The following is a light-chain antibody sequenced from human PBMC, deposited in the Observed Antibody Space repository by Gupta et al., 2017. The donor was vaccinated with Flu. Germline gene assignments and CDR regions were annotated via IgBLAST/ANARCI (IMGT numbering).Light chain of an antibody. J-gene: IGKJ5*01. CDR3: QQHSNWPPFT. V-gene: IGKV3-11*01. Sequence: PGERATLSCRASQSVSSYLAWYQQKPGQAPRLLIYDASNRATGIPARFSGSGSGTDFSLTISSREPEDFAVYYCQQHSNWPPFTFGQGTQVDIK. CDR2: DAS. CDR1: QSVSSY.